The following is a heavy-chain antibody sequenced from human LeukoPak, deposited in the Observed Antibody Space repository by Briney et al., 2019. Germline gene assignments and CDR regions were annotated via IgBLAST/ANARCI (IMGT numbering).Heavy chain of an antibody. D-gene: IGHD6-19*01. J-gene: IGHJ4*02. Sequence: GGSLRLSCAASGFTFSTYSMNWVRQAPGKGLEWVSSISNSGSYIYYADSVKGRFTISRDNAKNSLYLQMNSLRAEDTALYYCAKGVYHSSGCSLDYWGQGTLVTVSS. CDR2: ISNSGSYI. CDR3: AKGVYHSSGCSLDY. CDR1: GFTFSTYS. V-gene: IGHV3-21*04.